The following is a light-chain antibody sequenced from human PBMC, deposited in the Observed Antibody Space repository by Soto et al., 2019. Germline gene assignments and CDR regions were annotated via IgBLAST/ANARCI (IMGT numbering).Light chain of an antibody. Sequence: QSALTQPASVSGSPGQSITISCTGTSSDVGGYKYVSWYQQHPGKAPKLMIYEVNKRPSGVPDRFSGSKSGHTASLTVSGLQADDEADYFCSSYTSSYYVFGTGTKVTVL. CDR1: SSDVGGYKY. V-gene: IGLV2-14*01. J-gene: IGLJ1*01. CDR3: SSYTSSYYV. CDR2: EVN.